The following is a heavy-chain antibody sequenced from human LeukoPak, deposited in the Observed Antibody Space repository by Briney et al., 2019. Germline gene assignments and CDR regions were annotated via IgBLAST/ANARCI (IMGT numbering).Heavy chain of an antibody. CDR2: ISYDGSNK. Sequence: PGGSLRLSCAASGFTFSSYGMHWVRQAPGKGLEGVAVISYDGSNKYYADSVKGRFTISRDNSKNTLYLQMNSLRAEDTAVYYCAKDYFTTTVVTPNDWGQGTLVTVSS. D-gene: IGHD4-23*01. CDR3: AKDYFTTTVVTPND. CDR1: GFTFSSYG. V-gene: IGHV3-30*18. J-gene: IGHJ4*02.